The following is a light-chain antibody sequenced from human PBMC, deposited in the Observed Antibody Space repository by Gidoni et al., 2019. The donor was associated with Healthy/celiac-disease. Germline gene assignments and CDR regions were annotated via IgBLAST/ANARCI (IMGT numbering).Light chain of an antibody. Sequence: IQMTQSPSSLSASVGDRVTITYQASQDISNYLNWYNGKPGKAPKLLIYDASNLETGVPARFSGSGSGTDFTFTISSLQPEDIATYYCQQYDNLLITFGQGTRLEIK. CDR3: QQYDNLLIT. CDR1: QDISNY. J-gene: IGKJ5*01. V-gene: IGKV1-33*01. CDR2: DAS.